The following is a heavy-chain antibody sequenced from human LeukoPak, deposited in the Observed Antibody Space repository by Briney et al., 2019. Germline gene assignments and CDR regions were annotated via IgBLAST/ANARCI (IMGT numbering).Heavy chain of an antibody. CDR3: AKGFDSSSSVRRSYFDY. Sequence: QTGGSLRLSCAASGFTFSSYAMSWVRQAPGKGLEWVSAISGSGGSTYYADSVKGRFTISRDNSKNTLYLQMNSLRAEDTAVYYCAKGFDSSSSVRRSYFDYWGQGTLVTVSS. CDR1: GFTFSSYA. J-gene: IGHJ4*02. CDR2: ISGSGGST. V-gene: IGHV3-23*01. D-gene: IGHD6-6*01.